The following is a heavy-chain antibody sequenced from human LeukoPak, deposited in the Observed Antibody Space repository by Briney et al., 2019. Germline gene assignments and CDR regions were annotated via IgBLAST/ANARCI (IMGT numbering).Heavy chain of an antibody. V-gene: IGHV3-7*01. Sequence: GGSLRLSCAASGFTFSSYSMNWVRQAPGKGLEWVANIKQDGSEKYYVDSVKGRFTISRDNAKNSLYLQMNSLRAEDTAVYYCAREGSSSGRYYFDYWGQGTLVTVSS. J-gene: IGHJ4*02. D-gene: IGHD6-6*01. CDR1: GFTFSSYS. CDR3: AREGSSSGRYYFDY. CDR2: IKQDGSEK.